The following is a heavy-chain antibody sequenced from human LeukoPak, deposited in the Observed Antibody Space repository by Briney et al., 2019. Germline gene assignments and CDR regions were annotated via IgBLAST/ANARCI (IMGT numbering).Heavy chain of an antibody. CDR2: MNPNSGNT. CDR1: GYTFTSYD. Sequence: ASVKVSCKASGYTFTSYDINWVRQVTGQGLEWMGWMNPNSGNTGYAQKFQGRVTMTRNTSISTAYMELSSLRSEDTAVYYCARVSLLWLDYYYGMDVWGQGTTVTVSS. D-gene: IGHD2-2*01. CDR3: ARVSLLWLDYYYGMDV. J-gene: IGHJ6*02. V-gene: IGHV1-8*01.